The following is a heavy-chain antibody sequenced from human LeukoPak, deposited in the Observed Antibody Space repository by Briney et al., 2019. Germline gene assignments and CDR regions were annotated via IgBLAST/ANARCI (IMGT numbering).Heavy chain of an antibody. CDR1: GFTFTSFA. J-gene: IGHJ4*02. CDR3: ASSVVSGY. CDR2: IGGRGGST. D-gene: IGHD4-23*01. Sequence: HTGGSLRLSCAASGFTFTSFAMTWVRQAPGKGLEWVSTIGGRGGSTDYADSVKGRFTISRDNAKNSLYLQMNSLRAEDTAVYYCASSVVSGYWGQGTLVTVSS. V-gene: IGHV3-23*01.